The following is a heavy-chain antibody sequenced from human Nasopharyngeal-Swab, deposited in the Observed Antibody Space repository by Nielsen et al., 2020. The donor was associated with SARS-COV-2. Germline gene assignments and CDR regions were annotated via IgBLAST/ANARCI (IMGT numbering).Heavy chain of an antibody. CDR1: GFTFSTCG. Sequence: GESLKISCSASGFTFSTCGIYWVRQAPGKGLEWVAVISYDGSNKYYADSVKGRFTISRDNAKNSLYLQMNSLRDEDTAVYYCARDDAFDIWGQGTMVTVSS. CDR3: ARDDAFDI. V-gene: IGHV3-30*12. CDR2: ISYDGSNK. J-gene: IGHJ3*02.